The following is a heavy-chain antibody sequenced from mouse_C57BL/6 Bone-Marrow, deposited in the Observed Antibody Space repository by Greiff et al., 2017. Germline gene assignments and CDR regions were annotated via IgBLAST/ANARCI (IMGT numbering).Heavy chain of an antibody. D-gene: IGHD1-1*01. J-gene: IGHJ2*01. V-gene: IGHV1-26*01. Sequence: LVESGASVKISCKASGYTFTDYYMNWVKQSHGKSLEWIGDINPNNGGTSYNQKLKGKATLTVDKSSSTAYMELRSLTSEDSAVYYCARDYYGSSWYFDYWGQGTILTVSS. CDR2: INPNNGGT. CDR3: ARDYYGSSWYFDY. CDR1: GYTFTDYY.